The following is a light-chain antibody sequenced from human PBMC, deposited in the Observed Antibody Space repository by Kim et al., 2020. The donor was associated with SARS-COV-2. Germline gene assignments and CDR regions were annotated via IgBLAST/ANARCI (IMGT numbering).Light chain of an antibody. Sequence: AVQMTQSPSSLSASVGDRVTITCRSSQAIGNDLAWYQQKPGKAPKLLIYGASTLQGGVPTRFSGSGSGTDFILTISSLQPEDFATYYCLQNYDLVTFGGGTKVDIK. V-gene: IGKV1-6*01. CDR3: LQNYDLVT. J-gene: IGKJ4*01. CDR1: QAIGND. CDR2: GAS.